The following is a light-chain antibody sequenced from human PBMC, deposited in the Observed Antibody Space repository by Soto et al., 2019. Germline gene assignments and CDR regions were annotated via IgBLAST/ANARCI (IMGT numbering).Light chain of an antibody. CDR3: LLHYGGAQVWM. CDR1: TGAVTSEHY. CDR2: STS. J-gene: IGLJ3*02. Sequence: QAVVTREPSLTVSPGGTVTLTCASNTGAVTSEHYPTWLQQKPGQPPRALIYSTSNRHSWTPARFSGSLFGGRAALTLSGVQPEDEADYYCLLHYGGAQVWMFGGGTKLTVL. V-gene: IGLV7-43*01.